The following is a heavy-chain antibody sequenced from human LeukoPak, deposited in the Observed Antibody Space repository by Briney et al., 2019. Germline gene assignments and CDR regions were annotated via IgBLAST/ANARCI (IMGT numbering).Heavy chain of an antibody. CDR2: ISSSSSTI. V-gene: IGHV3-48*01. CDR1: GFTFSSYS. Sequence: GGSLRLSCAASGFTFSSYSMNWVRQAPGKGLEWVSYISSSSSTIYYADSVKGRFTISRDNAKNSLYLQMNSLRAEDTAVYYCARGWSIAAAEPFDYWGQGTLVTVSS. CDR3: ARGWSIAAAEPFDY. J-gene: IGHJ4*02. D-gene: IGHD6-13*01.